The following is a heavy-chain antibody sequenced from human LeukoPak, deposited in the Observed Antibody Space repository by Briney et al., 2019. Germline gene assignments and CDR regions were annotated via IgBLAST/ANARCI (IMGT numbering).Heavy chain of an antibody. CDR1: GFTFSSYW. CDR2: IDQDGSEK. V-gene: IGHV3-7*01. D-gene: IGHD7-27*01. J-gene: IGHJ4*02. CDR3: ARVGLGRLFDY. Sequence: PGGSLRLSCAASGFTFSSYWMSWVRQVPGKGLEWVANIDQDGSEKYYVDSVKGRFTISRDNAKNSLYLQMNSLRAEGTAVYYCARVGLGRLFDYWGQGTLVTVSS.